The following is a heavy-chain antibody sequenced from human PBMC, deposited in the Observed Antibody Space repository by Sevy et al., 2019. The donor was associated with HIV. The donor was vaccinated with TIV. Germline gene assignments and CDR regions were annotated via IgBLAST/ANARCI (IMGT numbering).Heavy chain of an antibody. J-gene: IGHJ4*02. D-gene: IGHD1-26*01. V-gene: IGHV3-21*06. Sequence: GSLRLSCSASGFTFRSYNIKLVRQAPGKGLEWGSSISGSSNYIYYSESLKGRLFNSRDKVKNTLYLQMNSLRADDTAVYYCARGPADGSYDYFDYWGQGTLVTVSS. CDR1: GFTFRSYN. CDR2: ISGSSNYI. CDR3: ARGPADGSYDYFDY.